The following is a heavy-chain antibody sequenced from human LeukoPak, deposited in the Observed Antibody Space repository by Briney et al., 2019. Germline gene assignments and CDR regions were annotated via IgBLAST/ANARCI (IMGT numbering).Heavy chain of an antibody. D-gene: IGHD5-12*01. CDR3: ARSGYDLYYFDY. V-gene: IGHV3-30*03. CDR1: GFTFSSYG. CDR2: ISFDGSNK. Sequence: GGSLRLSCAASGFTFSSYGMHWVRQTPGKGLEWVAGISFDGSNKYYADSVKGRFTISRDNSENTLYLQMNSLRAEDTAVYYCARSGYDLYYFDYCGLGTLVTVSS. J-gene: IGHJ4*02.